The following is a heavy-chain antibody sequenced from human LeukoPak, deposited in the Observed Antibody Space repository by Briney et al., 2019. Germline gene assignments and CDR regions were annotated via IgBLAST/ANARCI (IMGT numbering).Heavy chain of an antibody. CDR2: VYRSGNT. J-gene: IGHJ1*01. V-gene: IGHV4-4*08. CDR1: GDSISSDY. Sequence: PSETLSLTCTVSGDSISSDYWSWIRQPPGRGLEWIGYVYRSGNTDYSPSLMRRLTISLDTSKNQLSLNLTSVTAADTAVYYCAGRGQRYFRDWGQGTLVTVSS. CDR3: AGRGQRYFRD.